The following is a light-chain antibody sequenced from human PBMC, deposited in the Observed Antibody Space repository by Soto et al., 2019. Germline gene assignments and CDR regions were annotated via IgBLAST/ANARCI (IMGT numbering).Light chain of an antibody. CDR2: GAS. Sequence: EIVMTQSPATLSVSPGERATLSCRASQSVSSKLAWFQQKPGQAPRLLIHGASTRATGIPARFSGSGSGTEFTLTIRSLKSEDFAFYYCQQYNNWPLTFGGGTKVEIK. CDR3: QQYNNWPLT. V-gene: IGKV3-15*01. J-gene: IGKJ4*01. CDR1: QSVSSK.